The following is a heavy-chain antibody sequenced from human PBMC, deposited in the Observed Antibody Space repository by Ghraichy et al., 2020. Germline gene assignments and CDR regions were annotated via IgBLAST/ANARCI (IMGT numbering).Heavy chain of an antibody. CDR3: ATSWVFDY. V-gene: IGHV4-34*01. CDR1: GGSFSGYY. J-gene: IGHJ4*02. Sequence: LNISCAVYGGSFSGYYWSWIRQPPGKGLEWIGEINHSGSTNYNPSLKSRVTISVDTSKNQFSLKLSSVTAADTAVYYCATSWVFDYWGQGTLVTVSS. CDR2: INHSGST. D-gene: IGHD6-13*01.